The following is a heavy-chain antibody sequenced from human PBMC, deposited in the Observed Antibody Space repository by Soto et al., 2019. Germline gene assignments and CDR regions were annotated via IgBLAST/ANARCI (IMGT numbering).Heavy chain of an antibody. CDR1: GFTFSNYA. CDR3: AYFTAVSYYYGMDV. CDR2: ISGSGSST. V-gene: IGHV3-23*01. D-gene: IGHD4-4*01. J-gene: IGHJ6*02. Sequence: EVQLLESGGGLVQPGGSLRLSCAASGFTFSNYAMSWVRQAPGKGLEWVSAISGSGSSTYYADSVQGRFTISRDNSKNTLYLQMNSLRAEDTAVYYCAYFTAVSYYYGMDVWGQGTTVTVSS.